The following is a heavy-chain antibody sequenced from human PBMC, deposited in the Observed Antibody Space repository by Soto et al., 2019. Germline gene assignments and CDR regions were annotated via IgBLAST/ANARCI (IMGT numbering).Heavy chain of an antibody. V-gene: IGHV3-11*01. CDR2: ISSSGSTI. J-gene: IGHJ4*02. CDR1: GFTFSDYY. CDR3: ARDDYIWGSSGRHFRY. D-gene: IGHD3-16*01. Sequence: GGSLRLSCAASGFTFSDYYMSWIRQAPGKGLEWVSYISSSGSTIYYADSVKGRFTISRDNAKNSLYLQMNSLRAEDTAVYYCARDDYIWGSSGRHFRYWGQGTLVTVSS.